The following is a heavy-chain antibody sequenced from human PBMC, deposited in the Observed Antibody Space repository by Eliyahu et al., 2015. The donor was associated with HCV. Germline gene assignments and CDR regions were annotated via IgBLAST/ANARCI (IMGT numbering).Heavy chain of an antibody. Sequence: EVQLVESGGGLVKPGGSLRLSCAASGFTFSSYSMNWVRQAPGKGLEWVSSISSSSSYIYYADSVKGRFTISRDNAKNSLYLQMNSLRAEDTAVYYCARRNNRDGYNFWVAGELFDYWGQGTLVTVSS. J-gene: IGHJ4*02. CDR3: ARRNNRDGYNFWVAGELFDY. CDR2: ISSSSSYI. CDR1: GFTFSSYS. D-gene: IGHD5-24*01. V-gene: IGHV3-21*01.